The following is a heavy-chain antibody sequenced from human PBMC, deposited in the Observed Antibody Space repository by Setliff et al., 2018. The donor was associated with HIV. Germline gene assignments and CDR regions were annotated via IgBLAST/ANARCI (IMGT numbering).Heavy chain of an antibody. CDR3: ASIELAAMVPVDY. J-gene: IGHJ4*02. CDR1: GFNLKSYW. V-gene: IGHV3-21*01. Sequence: SGGSLRLSCAASGFNLKSYWMHWVRQVPGKGLVWVSRINSSSSYYIYYADSVKGRFTISRDNAKNSLFLQMNSLRAEDTAVYYCASIELAAMVPVDYWGQGTLVTVSS. CDR2: INSSSSYYI. D-gene: IGHD5-18*01.